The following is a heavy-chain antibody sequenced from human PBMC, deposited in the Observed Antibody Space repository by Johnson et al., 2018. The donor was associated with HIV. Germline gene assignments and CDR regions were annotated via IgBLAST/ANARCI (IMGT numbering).Heavy chain of an antibody. CDR3: ARSRWADDAFDG. V-gene: IGHV3-13*01. Sequence: VQLVESGGGLVQPGGSLRLSCAASGFTFSSYDMHWVRQATGKGLEWVSAIGTAGDTYYPGSVKGRFTISRDNAKNTVYLQMISLRAEDMAVYYCARSRWADDAFDGWGQGTMVTVSS. D-gene: IGHD1-26*01. CDR1: GFTFSSYD. J-gene: IGHJ3*01. CDR2: IGTAGDT.